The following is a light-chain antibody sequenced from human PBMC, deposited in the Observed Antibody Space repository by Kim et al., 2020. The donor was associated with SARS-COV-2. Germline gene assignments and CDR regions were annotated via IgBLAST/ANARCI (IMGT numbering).Light chain of an antibody. CDR1: QSVLTW. V-gene: IGKV1-5*01. Sequence: SASVGDRVTITGRASQSVLTWLAWYQQKPGRAPNLLVYQASTLQSGVPSRFSGTGSGTEFTLTITGLQPEDFATYYCQQYQTYPYTFGQGTKLEI. CDR3: QQYQTYPYT. CDR2: QAS. J-gene: IGKJ2*01.